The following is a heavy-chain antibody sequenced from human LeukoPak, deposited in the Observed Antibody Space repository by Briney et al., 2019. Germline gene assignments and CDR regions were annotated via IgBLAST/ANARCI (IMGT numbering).Heavy chain of an antibody. CDR3: ARAMVRGVPGDYFDY. CDR2: IYYSGST. J-gene: IGHJ4*02. Sequence: SETLSLTCTVSGGSISSYYWSWIRQPPGKGLEWIGYIYYSGSTNYNPSLKSRVTISVDTSKNQFSLKLSSVTAADTAVYYCARAMVRGVPGDYFDYWGQGTLVTVSS. CDR1: GGSISSYY. V-gene: IGHV4-59*12. D-gene: IGHD3-10*01.